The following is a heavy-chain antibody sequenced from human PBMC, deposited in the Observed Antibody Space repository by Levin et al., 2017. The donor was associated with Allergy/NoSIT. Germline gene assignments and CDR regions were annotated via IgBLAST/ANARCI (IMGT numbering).Heavy chain of an antibody. CDR3: AKDITSSSSGEFDY. J-gene: IGHJ4*02. CDR1: GFTFDDYT. CDR2: ISWDGGST. Sequence: GESLKISCAASGFTFDDYTMHWVRQAPGKGLEWVSLISWDGGSTYYADSVKGRFTISRDNSKNSLYLQMNSLRTEDTALYYCAKDITSSSSGEFDYWGQGTLVTVSS. V-gene: IGHV3-43*01. D-gene: IGHD6-6*01.